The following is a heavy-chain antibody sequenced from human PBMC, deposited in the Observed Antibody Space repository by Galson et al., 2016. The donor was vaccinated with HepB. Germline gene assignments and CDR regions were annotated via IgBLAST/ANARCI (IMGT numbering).Heavy chain of an antibody. D-gene: IGHD3-22*01. Sequence: SLRLSCAASGFTFDDYGMNWARQVPGKGLEWVSGINWNGGTANYVDSVKGRFTISRDNAKNSLYLQMNSLRDGDTALYYCAKYSGYYFVDSFGIVGQGTMVTVSS. CDR3: AKYSGYYFVDSFGI. CDR2: INWNGGTA. CDR1: GFTFDDYG. V-gene: IGHV3-20*04. J-gene: IGHJ3*02.